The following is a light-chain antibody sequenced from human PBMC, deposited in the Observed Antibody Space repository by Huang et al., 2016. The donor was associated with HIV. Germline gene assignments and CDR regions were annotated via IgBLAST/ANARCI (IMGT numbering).Light chain of an antibody. Sequence: EIVLTQSPGTLSLSPGERATLSCRASQSVSSSYLAWYQQKPGQAPRLLIYGASSSATGIPVRFSGGGSGTDFTLTISRLEPEDFAVYYCQQYGSSPITFGQGTRLEIK. CDR3: QQYGSSPIT. CDR1: QSVSSSY. V-gene: IGKV3-20*01. CDR2: GAS. J-gene: IGKJ5*01.